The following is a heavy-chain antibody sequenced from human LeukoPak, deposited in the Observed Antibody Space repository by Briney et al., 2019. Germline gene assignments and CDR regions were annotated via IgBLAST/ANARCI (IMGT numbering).Heavy chain of an antibody. V-gene: IGHV4-39*01. CDR1: GDTIRSDSYS. Sequence: SETLSLTCTVSGDTIRSDSYSWGWIRQPPGKGLEWIGSTYYSGSTYYNPSLKSRVTISMDASNNQFSLRLTSVTAADTAMYYCARLRYSYGYEDHWGQGTLVTVSS. CDR3: ARLRYSYGYEDH. J-gene: IGHJ4*02. CDR2: TYYSGST. D-gene: IGHD5-18*01.